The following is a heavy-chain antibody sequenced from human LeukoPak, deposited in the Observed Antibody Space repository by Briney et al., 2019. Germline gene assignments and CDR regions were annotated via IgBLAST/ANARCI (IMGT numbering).Heavy chain of an antibody. Sequence: PSETLSLTCTVSGDSISNYYWSWIRQPPEKGLEWIGYIYYGGSTNYNPSLKSRVTISVDTSKNQSSLKLSSVTAADTAVYYCARGRRSGWYEDWDQGTLVTVSS. J-gene: IGHJ4*02. CDR1: GDSISNYY. CDR3: ARGRRSGWYED. V-gene: IGHV4-59*01. CDR2: IYYGGST. D-gene: IGHD6-13*01.